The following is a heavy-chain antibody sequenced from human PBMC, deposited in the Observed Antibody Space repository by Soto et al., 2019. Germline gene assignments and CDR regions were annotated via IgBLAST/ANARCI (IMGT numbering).Heavy chain of an antibody. Sequence: QPGGSLKLSCAASGFTVSSNYMGWVCQAPGKGLEWVSVIYSGGSTYYADSVKGRFTISRDNAKNSLYLQMNSLRAEDTAGYYCARHPERIAQIGWFDPWGQGTLVTVSS. CDR1: GFTVSSNY. J-gene: IGHJ5*02. D-gene: IGHD6-13*01. CDR2: IYSGGST. V-gene: IGHV3-66*04. CDR3: ARHPERIAQIGWFDP.